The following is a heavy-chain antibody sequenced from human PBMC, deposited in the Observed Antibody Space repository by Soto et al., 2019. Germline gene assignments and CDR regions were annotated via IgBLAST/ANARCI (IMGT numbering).Heavy chain of an antibody. CDR2: IYYSGST. V-gene: IGHV4-59*01. CDR3: ARSGDYDFWSGYYTFDY. Sequence: SETLSLTCTVSGGSISSYYWSWIRQPPGKGLEWIGYIYYSGSTSYNPSLKSRVTISVDTSKNQFSLKLSSVTAADTAVYYCARSGDYDFWSGYYTFDYWGQGNLVTVSS. J-gene: IGHJ4*02. D-gene: IGHD3-3*01. CDR1: GGSISSYY.